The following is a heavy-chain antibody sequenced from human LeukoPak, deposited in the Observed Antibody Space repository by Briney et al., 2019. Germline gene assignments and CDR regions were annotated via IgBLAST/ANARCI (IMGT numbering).Heavy chain of an antibody. V-gene: IGHV3-7*03. CDR3: VRGPHIAATSY. J-gene: IGHJ4*02. Sequence: GGSLRLSCAASGFTFNSYTMNWVRQAPGKGLERVANIKQDGSEKQYVDSVKGRFAISRDNAKKSLYLQINTLRAEDTAVYYCVRGPHIAATSYWGQGTLVTVSS. D-gene: IGHD6-25*01. CDR2: IKQDGSEK. CDR1: GFTFNSYT.